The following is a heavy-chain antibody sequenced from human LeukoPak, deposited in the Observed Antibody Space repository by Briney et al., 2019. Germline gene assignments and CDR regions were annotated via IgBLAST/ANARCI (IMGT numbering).Heavy chain of an antibody. CDR2: ISAYNGNT. V-gene: IGHV1-18*01. D-gene: IGHD3-3*01. CDR1: GYTFTSYG. J-gene: IGHJ5*02. Sequence: ASVKVSCKASGYTFTSYGISGVRQAPGQGLEWMGWISAYNGNTNYAQKLQGRVNMTTDTSQRTAYMELRSLRSEDTDVYYCARDWYYDFWSGYYGDHDHNKFDPWGQGTLVTVSS. CDR3: ARDWYYDFWSGYYGDHDHNKFDP.